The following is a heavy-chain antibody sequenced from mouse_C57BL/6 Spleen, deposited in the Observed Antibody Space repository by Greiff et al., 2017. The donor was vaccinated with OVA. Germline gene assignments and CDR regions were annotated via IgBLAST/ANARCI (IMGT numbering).Heavy chain of an antibody. Sequence: EVKLQESGGGLVKPGGSLKLSCAASGFTFSDYGMHWVRQAPEKGLEWVAYISSGSSTIYYADTVKGRFTISRDKAKHTLFLQMTSLRSEDTAMYYCARNDGYYRGYFDVWGTGTTVTVSS. J-gene: IGHJ1*03. CDR2: ISSGSSTI. CDR3: ARNDGYYRGYFDV. V-gene: IGHV5-17*01. D-gene: IGHD2-3*01. CDR1: GFTFSDYG.